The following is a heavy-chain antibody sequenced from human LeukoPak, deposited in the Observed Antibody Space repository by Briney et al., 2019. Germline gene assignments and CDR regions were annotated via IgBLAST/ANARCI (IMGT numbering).Heavy chain of an antibody. D-gene: IGHD6-6*01. CDR2: IYSGGRT. Sequence: GGSLRLSCAASGFTVSSNYMSWVRPAPGKGLEWGSVIYSGGRTYYADSVKGRFTISRDNSKNTLYLQMNSLRAEDTAVYYCARGSSSSPCHYYMDVWGKGTTVTVSS. J-gene: IGHJ6*03. CDR1: GFTVSSNY. V-gene: IGHV3-53*01. CDR3: ARGSSSSPCHYYMDV.